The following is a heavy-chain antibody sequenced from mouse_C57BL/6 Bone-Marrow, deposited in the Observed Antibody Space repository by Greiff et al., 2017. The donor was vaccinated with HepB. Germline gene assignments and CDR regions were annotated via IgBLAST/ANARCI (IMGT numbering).Heavy chain of an antibody. CDR2: IRLKSDNYAT. Sequence: EVQGVESGGGLVQPGGSMKLSCVASGFTFSNYWMNWVRQSPEKGLEWVAQIRLKSDNYATHYAESVKGRFTISRDDSKSSVYLQMNNLRAEDTGIYYCTGGGYYYGREDFDYWGQGTTLTVSS. V-gene: IGHV6-3*01. CDR1: GFTFSNYW. J-gene: IGHJ2*01. D-gene: IGHD1-1*01. CDR3: TGGGYYYGREDFDY.